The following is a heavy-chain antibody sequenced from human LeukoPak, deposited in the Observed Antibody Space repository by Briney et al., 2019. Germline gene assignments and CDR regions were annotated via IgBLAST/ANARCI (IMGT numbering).Heavy chain of an antibody. CDR1: GGSISSGGYY. CDR2: IYHSGST. Sequence: RTSETLSLTCTVPGGSISSGGYYWSWIRQPPGKGLEWIGYIYHSGSTYYNPSLKSRVTISVDRSKNQFSLKLSSVTAADTAVYYCARDSKPRLGYCSSTSCGNWFDPWGQGILVTVSS. V-gene: IGHV4-30-2*01. CDR3: ARDSKPRLGYCSSTSCGNWFDP. J-gene: IGHJ5*02. D-gene: IGHD2-2*01.